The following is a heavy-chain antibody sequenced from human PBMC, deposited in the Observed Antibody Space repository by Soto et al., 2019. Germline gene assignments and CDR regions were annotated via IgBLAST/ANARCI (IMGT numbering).Heavy chain of an antibody. CDR2: INPNSGGT. CDR3: ARDRRIAFYGMDV. Sequence: ASVKVSCKASGYTFTGHYMHWVRQAPGQGLEWMGWINPNSGGTNYAQKFQGRVTMTRDTSISTAYMELSRLRSDDTAVYYCARDRRIAFYGMDVWGQGTTVTVSS. D-gene: IGHD6-13*01. V-gene: IGHV1-2*02. J-gene: IGHJ6*02. CDR1: GYTFTGHY.